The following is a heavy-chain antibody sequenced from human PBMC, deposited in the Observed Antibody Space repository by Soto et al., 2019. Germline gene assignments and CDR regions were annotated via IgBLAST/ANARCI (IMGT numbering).Heavy chain of an antibody. Sequence: ASGKVSCKASGYTFTYRYLHWVRQAPGQAREWMGWTTPFNANTNYAQQFQDRVTITRDRSLSTAYMELSSLRSEHTAMYSCARGPWGAFDIWHKGTMVTISS. J-gene: IGHJ3*02. CDR1: GYTFTYRY. CDR3: ARGPWGAFDI. D-gene: IGHD3-16*01. V-gene: IGHV1-45*02. CDR2: TTPFNANT.